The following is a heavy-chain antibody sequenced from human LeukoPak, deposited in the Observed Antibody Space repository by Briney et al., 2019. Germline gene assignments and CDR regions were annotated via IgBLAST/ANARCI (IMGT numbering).Heavy chain of an antibody. CDR3: ARSNQADDY. CDR1: GFTLSSYW. V-gene: IGHV3-74*01. D-gene: IGHD1-14*01. Sequence: GGSLRLSCAASGFTLSSYWMHWVRQVPGKGLVWVARINPGGSSITYADSVKGRFTISRDNAKNTLYLQMDSLRAEDTGVYYCARSNQADDYWGQGTLVTVSS. J-gene: IGHJ4*02. CDR2: INPGGSSI.